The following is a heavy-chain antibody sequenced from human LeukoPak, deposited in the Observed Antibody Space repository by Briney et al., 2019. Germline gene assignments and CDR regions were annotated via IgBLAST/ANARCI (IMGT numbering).Heavy chain of an antibody. CDR3: ARLSSSWDLY. CDR2: IYYSGTT. Sequence: SETLSLTCSVSGGSISSPNHDWAWIRQPPGQGLEWIGSIYYSGTTYYNLSLKSRVTLSVDTSQNQFSLNLSSVTAADTAVYYCARLSSSWDLYWGQGTLVTVSS. CDR1: GGSISSPNHD. V-gene: IGHV4-39*01. D-gene: IGHD6-13*01. J-gene: IGHJ4*02.